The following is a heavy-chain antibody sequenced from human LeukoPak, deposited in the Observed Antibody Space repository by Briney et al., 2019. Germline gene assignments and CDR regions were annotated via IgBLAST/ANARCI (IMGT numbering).Heavy chain of an antibody. CDR1: GFSFDDYG. J-gene: IGHJ4*02. Sequence: PGGSLRLSCATPGFSFDDYGMSWVRQAPGKGPESVSGINWSGAGTGYADSVKGRLTISRDNAKKSLYLQMNSLTAEDTALYYCARDRSYGAFDYWGQGALVTVSS. CDR2: INWSGAGT. V-gene: IGHV3-20*04. D-gene: IGHD5-18*01. CDR3: ARDRSYGAFDY.